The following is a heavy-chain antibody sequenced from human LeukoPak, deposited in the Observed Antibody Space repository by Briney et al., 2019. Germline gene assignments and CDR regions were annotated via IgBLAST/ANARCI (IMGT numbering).Heavy chain of an antibody. J-gene: IGHJ3*01. V-gene: IGHV4-39*01. Sequence: SETLSLTCAVSGGSISSTSYYWAWIRQPPGKGLEWIGTIYYSGSTYHNPSLKSRVTMSVDTSRNQFSLMLSSVDAADTAVYYCAKAGVRYFDSSGLYAFDFWGQGTTVTVSS. CDR2: IYYSGST. CDR1: GGSISSTSYY. D-gene: IGHD3-22*01. CDR3: AKAGVRYFDSSGLYAFDF.